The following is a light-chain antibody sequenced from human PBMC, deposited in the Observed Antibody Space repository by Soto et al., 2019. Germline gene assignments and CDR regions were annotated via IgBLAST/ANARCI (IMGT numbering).Light chain of an antibody. CDR3: AAWDDSLSGVV. Sequence: QSVLTQPPSASGTPGQRVTISCSGSSSNIGSNYVYWYQQLPGTAPKLLSYRNDQRPSGVPARFSGFKSGTSASLAISGLRSEDEAEYYCAAWDDSLSGVVFGGGTKLTVL. CDR2: RND. V-gene: IGLV1-47*01. J-gene: IGLJ2*01. CDR1: SSNIGSNY.